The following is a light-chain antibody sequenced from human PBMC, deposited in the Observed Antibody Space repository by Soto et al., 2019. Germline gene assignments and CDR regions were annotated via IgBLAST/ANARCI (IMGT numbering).Light chain of an antibody. CDR1: QSVSSS. CDR3: QQRSNWPT. CDR2: AAS. J-gene: IGKJ4*01. V-gene: IGKV3-11*01. Sequence: EIVLTQSPATLSLSPGERATLSCRAIQSVSSSLAWYQQKPGQAPRHLIYAASNRATGIPARFSGSGSGTNFTLTISSLAHDDFAVYYCQQRSNWPTFGGGTKVEIK.